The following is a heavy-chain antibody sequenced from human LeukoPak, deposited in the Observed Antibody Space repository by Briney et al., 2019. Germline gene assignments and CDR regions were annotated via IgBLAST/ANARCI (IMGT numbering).Heavy chain of an antibody. D-gene: IGHD1-14*01. CDR1: GDSVSSNSAA. CDR2: TYYRSKWYN. CDR3: ARRKMSRYHKQTYYFDY. V-gene: IGHV6-1*01. Sequence: SQTLSLTCAISGDSVSSNSAAWNRIRQSPSRGLEWLGRTYYRSKWYNDYAVSVKSRITINPDTSKNQFSLQLNSVTPEDTAVYYCARRKMSRYHKQTYYFDYWGQGTLVTVSS. J-gene: IGHJ4*02.